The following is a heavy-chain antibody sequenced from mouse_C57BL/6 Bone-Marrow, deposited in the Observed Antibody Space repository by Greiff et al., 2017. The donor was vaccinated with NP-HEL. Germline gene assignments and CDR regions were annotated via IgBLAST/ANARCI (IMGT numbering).Heavy chain of an antibody. CDR3: ARDGNYGYFDV. CDR1: GYTFTDYN. Sequence: VQLQQSGPELVKPGASVKIPCKASGYTFTDYNMYWVKQSHGKSLGWCGDNKPNNGGTIYNQKLKGKAILTVDKSSSTVYMELRSLTSEDTAVYYCARDGNYGYFDVWGTGTTVTVSA. V-gene: IGHV1-18*01. J-gene: IGHJ1*03. D-gene: IGHD2-1*01. CDR2: NKPNNGGT.